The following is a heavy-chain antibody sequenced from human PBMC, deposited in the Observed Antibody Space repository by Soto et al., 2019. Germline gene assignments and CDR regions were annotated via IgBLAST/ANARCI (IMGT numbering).Heavy chain of an antibody. J-gene: IGHJ6*02. CDR2: SIPIFGTA. CDR1: GGTFSSYA. V-gene: IGHV1-69*12. Sequence: QVQLVQSGVEVKKPGSSVKVSCKASGGTFSSYAISWVRQAPGQGLEWMGGSIPIFGTANYAQKLQGRVTITADESTSTADMELSSLRSEDTAVYYCARTPETNYCYGMDVWGPGTTVTVSS. CDR3: ARTPETNYCYGMDV.